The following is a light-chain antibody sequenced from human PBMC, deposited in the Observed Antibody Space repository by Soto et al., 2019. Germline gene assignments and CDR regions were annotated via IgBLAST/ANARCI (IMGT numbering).Light chain of an antibody. J-gene: IGKJ5*01. CDR3: QQYNNWPLT. V-gene: IGKV3D-15*01. Sequence: IVLTQSPATLSVXPGXRXTRCXMASQSVSSNLAWHQQRPGQAPRLLIYGASTRATGVPARFSGGGSGTEFTLTITSLQSEDFAVYWCQQYNNWPLTFGPGTRLEIK. CDR2: GAS. CDR1: QSVSSN.